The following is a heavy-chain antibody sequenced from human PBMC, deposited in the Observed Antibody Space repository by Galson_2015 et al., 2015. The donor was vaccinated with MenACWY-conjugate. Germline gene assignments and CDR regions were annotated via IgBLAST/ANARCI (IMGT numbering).Heavy chain of an antibody. CDR3: ARTPSLVAPPFAFDI. CDR2: IYPRDSDT. J-gene: IGHJ3*02. CDR1: GNSFTSNW. D-gene: IGHD2-15*01. Sequence: QSGAEVKKPGESLTISCKGSGNSFTSNWIAWVRQMPGKGPQWMGIIYPRDSDTRYSPSFQGQVTISADKSISTAYLQWSSLKASDTAMYYCARTPSLVAPPFAFDIWGQGTMVTVYS. V-gene: IGHV5-51*03.